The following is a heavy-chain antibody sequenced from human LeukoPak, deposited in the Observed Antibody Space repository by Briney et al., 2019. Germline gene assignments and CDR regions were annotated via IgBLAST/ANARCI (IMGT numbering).Heavy chain of an antibody. CDR3: ARPRSPDYGDYTMYY. J-gene: IGHJ4*02. CDR1: RYTFSGYS. D-gene: IGHD4-17*01. V-gene: IGHV3-21*01. CDR2: ICSSSSYI. Sequence: GGSLRLSCAASRYTFSGYSMNWVRQAPGKGLEWVSSICSSSSYIYYADSVNGRFTISRDNAKNSLYLQMNSLRAEDTAVYYCARPRSPDYGDYTMYYWGQGTLVTVSS.